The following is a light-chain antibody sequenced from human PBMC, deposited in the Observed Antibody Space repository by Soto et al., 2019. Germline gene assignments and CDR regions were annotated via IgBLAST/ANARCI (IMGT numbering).Light chain of an antibody. J-gene: IGKJ3*01. CDR3: HKYNSAPFT. CDR1: HDISNS. Sequence: DIQMTQSPSSLSASVGDRVTITCRASHDISNSLAWYQQKPGKAPRLLMYAASTLLSGVPSRFSGSGSGTDFTLTISSLQPEDVATYYCHKYNSAPFTFGPGTKVDIK. CDR2: AAS. V-gene: IGKV1-27*01.